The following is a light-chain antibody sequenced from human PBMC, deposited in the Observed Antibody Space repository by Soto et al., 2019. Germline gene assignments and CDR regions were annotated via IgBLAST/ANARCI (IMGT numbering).Light chain of an antibody. CDR1: ASDVGGYSY. CDR2: EVS. J-gene: IGLJ1*01. V-gene: IGLV2-14*01. Sequence: QSALTQPRSVSGSPGQSVTISCTGTASDVGGYSYVSWYQQHPGKVPKLIIYEVSNRPSGVSNRFSGSKSGSTASLTISGLQAEDEADYYCISYTSSSTSYVFGTGTKLTVL. CDR3: ISYTSSSTSYV.